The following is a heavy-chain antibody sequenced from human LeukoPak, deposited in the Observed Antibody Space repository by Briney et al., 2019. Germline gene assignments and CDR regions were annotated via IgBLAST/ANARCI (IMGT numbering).Heavy chain of an antibody. V-gene: IGHV3-9*01. CDR3: AKLLSSSSVTSDY. Sequence: PGGSLRLSCAASGFTFDDYAMHWVRHAPGKGLEWVSGISWNSGSIGYADSVKGRFTISRDNAKNSLYLQMNSLRAEDTALYYCAKLLSSSSVTSDYWGQGTLVTVSS. D-gene: IGHD6-6*01. CDR1: GFTFDDYA. CDR2: ISWNSGSI. J-gene: IGHJ4*02.